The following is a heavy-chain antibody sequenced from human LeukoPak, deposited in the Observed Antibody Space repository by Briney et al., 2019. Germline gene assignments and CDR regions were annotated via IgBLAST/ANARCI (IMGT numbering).Heavy chain of an antibody. CDR1: GGSISSDH. J-gene: IGHJ2*01. V-gene: IGHV4-59*01. D-gene: IGHD6-19*01. Sequence: SETLSLTCSVSGGSISSDHWNWIRQTPGKGLEWIGCIYYSGRTYYNPSLKSRVTISVDMSKNQFSLKLTSVTAADTAVYYCSRLLGYSSGWYITGPWYFDLWGRGTLVTVSS. CDR3: SRLLGYSSGWYITGPWYFDL. CDR2: IYYSGRT.